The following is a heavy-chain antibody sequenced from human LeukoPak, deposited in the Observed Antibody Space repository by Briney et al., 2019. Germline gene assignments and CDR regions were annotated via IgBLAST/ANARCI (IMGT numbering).Heavy chain of an antibody. CDR2: IRSKAYGGTT. CDR1: GFTFGDYA. D-gene: IGHD3-10*01. J-gene: IGHJ5*02. V-gene: IGHV3-49*03. Sequence: GGSLRLSCTASGFTFGDYAMSWFRQAPGKGLEWVGFIRSKAYGGTTEYAASVKGRFTISRDDSKSIAYLQMNSLKTEDTAVYYCTRDSHNYDGSANEYNWFDPWAREPWSPSPQ. CDR3: TRDSHNYDGSANEYNWFDP.